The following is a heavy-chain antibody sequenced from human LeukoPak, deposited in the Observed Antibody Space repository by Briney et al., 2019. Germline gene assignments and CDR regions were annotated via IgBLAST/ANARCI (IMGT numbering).Heavy chain of an antibody. D-gene: IGHD6-13*01. CDR2: IYHSGTI. Sequence: PSETLSLTCTVSGYSISSGYYWGWIRQPPGKGLEWLASIYHSGTIYYNPSLKSRVTISVDTSKNQFSLKLTSVAAADTAVYYCAGGLGRQQLVSPFDYWGQGTLVTVSS. CDR1: GYSISSGYY. J-gene: IGHJ4*02. CDR3: AGGLGRQQLVSPFDY. V-gene: IGHV4-38-2*02.